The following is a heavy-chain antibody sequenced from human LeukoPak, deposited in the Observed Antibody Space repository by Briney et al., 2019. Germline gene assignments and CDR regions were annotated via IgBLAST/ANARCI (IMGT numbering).Heavy chain of an antibody. CDR1: GFTFSAYA. V-gene: IGHV3-23*01. J-gene: IGHJ3*02. CDR3: ARDPNGDYIGAFDM. CDR2: IRGGGTSE. D-gene: IGHD4-17*01. Sequence: PGGSLRLSCTASGFTFSAYAMRWVRQAPGKGPEWVSAIRGGGTSEFYADSVKGRFRISRDNSKDTLFLQMNSLRAEDTAVYYCARDPNGDYIGAFDMWGPGTMVTVSS.